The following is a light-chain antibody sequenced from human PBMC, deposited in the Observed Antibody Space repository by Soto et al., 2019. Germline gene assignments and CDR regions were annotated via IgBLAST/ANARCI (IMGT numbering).Light chain of an antibody. Sequence: EIVMRHSPATLFFSPGERATLSCRASQRFSSNLAWYQQKPGQAPRPLIYGASTRATVIPARSSGSGSGTEFTLTISSLQSEDFALYYCQQYNNWPGTFGQGTKVEIK. CDR1: QRFSSN. J-gene: IGKJ1*01. CDR2: GAS. CDR3: QQYNNWPGT. V-gene: IGKV3-15*01.